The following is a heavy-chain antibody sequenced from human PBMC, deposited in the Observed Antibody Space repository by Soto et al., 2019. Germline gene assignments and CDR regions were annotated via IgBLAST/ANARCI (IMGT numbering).Heavy chain of an antibody. CDR3: ARGHIPVYGPVPDYFDS. CDR2: VNHSGST. D-gene: IGHD2-21*01. V-gene: IGHV4-34*02. Sequence: QVHLQQWGAGLLKPSETLSLTCGVYGGSLRGSYWRWIRQPPGKALEWLGKVNHSGSTTFNPSLKSRVSVSVDTSDNPFSLKLTSVTAADTAVYYCARGHIPVYGPVPDYFDSWGQGTLVTVSS. CDR1: GGSLRGSY. J-gene: IGHJ4*02.